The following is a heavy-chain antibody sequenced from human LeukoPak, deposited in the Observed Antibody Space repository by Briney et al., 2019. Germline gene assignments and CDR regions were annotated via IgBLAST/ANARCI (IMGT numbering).Heavy chain of an antibody. CDR2: IYYSGST. CDR3: ARGTVGATVAFDI. J-gene: IGHJ3*02. Sequence: PSETLSLTCTVSGGSISSSSYYWGWIRQPPGKGLEWIGSIYYSGSTYYNPSLKSRVTISVDTSKNQFSLKLSSVTAADTAVYYCARGTVGATVAFDIWGQGTMVTVSS. V-gene: IGHV4-39*07. CDR1: GGSISSSSYY. D-gene: IGHD1-26*01.